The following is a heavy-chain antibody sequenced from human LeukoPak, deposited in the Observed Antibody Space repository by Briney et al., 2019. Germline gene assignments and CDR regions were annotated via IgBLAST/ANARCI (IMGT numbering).Heavy chain of an antibody. D-gene: IGHD6-19*01. J-gene: IGHJ4*02. Sequence: GGSLRLSCAASGVSFSRYWMSWVRQAPGKGLEWVANIKQDGSEKYYVDSVKGRFTISRDNAKNSLYLQMNSLRVEDTAVYYCARGSGWYFYWGQGTLVTVSS. V-gene: IGHV3-7*05. CDR1: GVSFSRYW. CDR2: IKQDGSEK. CDR3: ARGSGWYFY.